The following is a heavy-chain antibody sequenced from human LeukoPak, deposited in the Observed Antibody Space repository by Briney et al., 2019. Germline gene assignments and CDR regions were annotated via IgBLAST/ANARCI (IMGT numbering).Heavy chain of an antibody. CDR1: GFTFSRYW. CDR3: ARAYYYDSGNYYNPTSSFDY. CDR2: IKQDGSEK. D-gene: IGHD3-10*01. J-gene: IGHJ4*02. V-gene: IGHV3-7*04. Sequence: PGGSLRLSCAASGFTFSRYWMSWVRQAPGKGLEWVANIKQDGSEKYYVDSVKGRFTISRDNAKNSLYLQMYSLRAEDTGVYYCARAYYYDSGNYYNPTSSFDYWGQGTLVTVSS.